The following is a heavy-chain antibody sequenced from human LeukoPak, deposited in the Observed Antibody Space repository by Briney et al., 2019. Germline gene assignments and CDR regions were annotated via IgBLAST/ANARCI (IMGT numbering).Heavy chain of an antibody. J-gene: IGHJ5*02. Sequence: AASVKVSCKASGGTFSSYAISWVRQAPGQGLEWMGRIIPIFGTANYAQKFQGRVTITTDESTSTAYMELSSLRSEDTAVYYCARDLYSSGFLPFDPWGQGTLVTVSS. CDR1: GGTFSSYA. D-gene: IGHD6-19*01. V-gene: IGHV1-69*05. CDR2: IIPIFGTA. CDR3: ARDLYSSGFLPFDP.